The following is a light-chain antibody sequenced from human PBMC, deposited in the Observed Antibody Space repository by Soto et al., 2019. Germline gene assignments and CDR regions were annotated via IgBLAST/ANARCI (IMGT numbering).Light chain of an antibody. CDR1: SSNIGAGYD. V-gene: IGLV1-40*01. CDR3: QSYDSSLSGSV. CDR2: GNS. J-gene: IGLJ2*01. Sequence: QAVLTQPPSVSGAPGQRVTISCTGSSSNIGAGYDVHWYQQRPGTAPKLLIYGNSNRPSGVPDRFSGSKSGTSASLAITGLQAEDVSDYYCQSYDSSLSGSVFGGGTKLTVL.